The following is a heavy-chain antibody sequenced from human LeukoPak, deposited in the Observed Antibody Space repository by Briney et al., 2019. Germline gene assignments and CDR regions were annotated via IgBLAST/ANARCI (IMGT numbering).Heavy chain of an antibody. Sequence: SGGSLRLSCAASGFTFSSYEMNWVRQSPGKGLDWVAFIRNDGNKKNYAESVKGRFTISRDNSRNTLYLQMDSLSAEDTAVYYCVKVDTWGQGTLVTVSS. CDR1: GFTFSSYE. CDR3: VKVDT. CDR2: IRNDGNKK. V-gene: IGHV3-30*02. D-gene: IGHD3-22*01. J-gene: IGHJ4*02.